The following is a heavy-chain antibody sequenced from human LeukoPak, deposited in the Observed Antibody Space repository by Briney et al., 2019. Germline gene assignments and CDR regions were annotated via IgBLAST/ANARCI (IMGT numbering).Heavy chain of an antibody. Sequence: GGSLRLTCADSVFTFSDYYMSWIRQAPGKGLEWVSYISSSGSTIYYVDSVKGRFTISRDNAKNSLYLQMNSLRAEDTAVYHCARGSGYDSDASFDYWGQGTLVTVSS. CDR2: ISSSGSTI. CDR3: ARGSGYDSDASFDY. V-gene: IGHV3-11*04. J-gene: IGHJ4*02. D-gene: IGHD5-12*01. CDR1: VFTFSDYY.